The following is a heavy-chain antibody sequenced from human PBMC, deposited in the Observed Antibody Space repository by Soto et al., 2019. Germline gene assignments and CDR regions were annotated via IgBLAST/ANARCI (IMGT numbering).Heavy chain of an antibody. CDR2: ISPIFGTT. V-gene: IGHV1-69*01. D-gene: IGHD3-3*01. J-gene: IGHJ4*02. CDR1: ADSFISYG. CDR3: ARVFPDGWVEPGVVRGYLDT. Sequence: QVQLVQSGAEVKEPGSAVKVSCKAPADSFISYGISWVRQAPGQGLEWMGGISPIFGTTNYAEKFQGRVTITADESTNTAYMELSSLRSEDTALYYCARVFPDGWVEPGVVRGYLDTWGRGTLVTVSS.